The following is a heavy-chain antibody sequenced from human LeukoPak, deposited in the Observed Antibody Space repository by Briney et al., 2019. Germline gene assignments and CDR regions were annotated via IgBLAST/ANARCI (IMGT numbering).Heavy chain of an antibody. CDR1: EFTVSSNY. D-gene: IGHD3-22*01. V-gene: IGHV3-66*01. CDR2: IYSGGST. CDR3: ARVRVDGSASTDAFDV. Sequence: PGGSLRLSCAASEFTVSSNYMSWVRQAPGKGLEWVSIIYSGGSTYYADSVKGRFTISRDNSKSTLYLQMNGLRAEDTAVYYCARVRVDGSASTDAFDVWGQGTLVTVSS. J-gene: IGHJ3*01.